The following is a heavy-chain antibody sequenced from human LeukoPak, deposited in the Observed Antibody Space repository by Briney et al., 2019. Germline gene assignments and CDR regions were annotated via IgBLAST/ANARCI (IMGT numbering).Heavy chain of an antibody. D-gene: IGHD1-14*01. Sequence: PGGSLRLSCAASGLTFSRFAMSWVRQAPGKGLEWVSTISGSGDTTYYADSVKGRFSISRDNLKNTLYVQMNSLRVEDTAVYYCAKGHSAHGTGFDGWGQGTLVIVS. V-gene: IGHV3-23*01. CDR1: GLTFSRFA. CDR3: AKGHSAHGTGFDG. J-gene: IGHJ4*02. CDR2: ISGSGDTT.